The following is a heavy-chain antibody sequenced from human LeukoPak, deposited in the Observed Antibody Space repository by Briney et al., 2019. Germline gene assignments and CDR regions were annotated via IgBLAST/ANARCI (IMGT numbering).Heavy chain of an antibody. CDR2: IDHRGST. D-gene: IGHD2-2*01. J-gene: IGHJ4*02. V-gene: IGHV4-34*01. CDR1: GGSFSHYY. Sequence: SETLSLTCAVYGGSFSHYYWSWIRQPPGKGLEWIGEIDHRGSTNYNPSLKSRVTISVDTSKNQFSLKLTSVTAADTAVYYCASPRDCSSTTCSGPLDYWGKGTLVTVSS. CDR3: ASPRDCSSTTCSGPLDY.